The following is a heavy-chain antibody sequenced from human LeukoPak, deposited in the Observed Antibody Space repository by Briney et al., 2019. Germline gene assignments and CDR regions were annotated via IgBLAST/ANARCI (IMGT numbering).Heavy chain of an antibody. CDR3: ARGHRAMVRTLWY. V-gene: IGHV4-59*12. CDR1: GGSISSYY. CDR2: IYYSGST. J-gene: IGHJ4*02. Sequence: SETLSLTCTVSGGSISSYYWNWIRQPPGKGLEWIGYIYYSGSTNYNPSLKSRVTISVDTSKNQFSLKLSSVTAADTAVYYCARGHRAMVRTLWYWGQGTLVTVSS. D-gene: IGHD3-10*01.